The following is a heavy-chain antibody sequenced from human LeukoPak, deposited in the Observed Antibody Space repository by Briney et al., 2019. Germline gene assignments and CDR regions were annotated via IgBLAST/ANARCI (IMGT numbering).Heavy chain of an antibody. D-gene: IGHD6-13*01. CDR3: ARSAGGTVDY. V-gene: IGHV6-1*01. J-gene: IGHJ4*02. CDR2: TYYRSKWYN. CDR1: GDSVASNNDA. Sequence: SRTLSLTCAISGDSVASNNDAWNWFRQSPSRGLEWLGRTYYRSKWYNDYAVSVKGRITINPDTSRNQFSLHLNSVTPEDSAVYYCARSAGGTVDYWGQGALVTVSS.